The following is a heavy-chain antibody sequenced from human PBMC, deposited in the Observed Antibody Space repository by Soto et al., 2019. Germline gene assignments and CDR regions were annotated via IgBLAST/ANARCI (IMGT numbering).Heavy chain of an antibody. D-gene: IGHD3-3*01. Sequence: SVQVSCKASGGTFSSYSISWVRQAPRQGLEWMGGIIHIFGTANYYQKFQGRVTITADESTSTAYMELSSLRSEDTAVYYCERRGRFLEWFFSGSNCFDTWGQGTLVTVSS. J-gene: IGHJ5*02. CDR2: IIHIFGTA. V-gene: IGHV1-69*13. CDR3: ERRGRFLEWFFSGSNCFDT. CDR1: GGTFSSYS.